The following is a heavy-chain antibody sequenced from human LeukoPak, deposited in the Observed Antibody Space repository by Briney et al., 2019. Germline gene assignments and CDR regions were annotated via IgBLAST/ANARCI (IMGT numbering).Heavy chain of an antibody. V-gene: IGHV1-46*01. CDR1: GYTFTSYF. CDR2: INPSGGNT. CDR3: ARDRTHYYESSGYYSRWEY. D-gene: IGHD3-22*01. J-gene: IGHJ4*02. Sequence: ASVKISCKASGYTFTSYFMYWVRQAPGQGLEWMGLINPSGGNTNYAQRFQGRVTMTRDTSTSTVYMELSSLRSEDTAMYYCARDRTHYYESSGYYSRWEYWGQGTLVTVSS.